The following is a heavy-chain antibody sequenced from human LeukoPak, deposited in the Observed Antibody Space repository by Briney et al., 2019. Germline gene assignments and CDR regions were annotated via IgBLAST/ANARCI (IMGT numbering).Heavy chain of an antibody. CDR2: IYHSGTA. CDR3: ARHFLYYSGFGELLTPNWFDP. CDR1: GYSISSGYY. V-gene: IGHV4-38-2*02. D-gene: IGHD3-10*01. Sequence: SETLSLTCTVSGYSISSGYYWGWIWQPPGKGLEWIGSIYHSGTAYYNPSLKSRVTISVDTSKNQFSLKLSSVTAADTAVYYCARHFLYYSGFGELLTPNWFDPWGQGTLVTVSS. J-gene: IGHJ5*02.